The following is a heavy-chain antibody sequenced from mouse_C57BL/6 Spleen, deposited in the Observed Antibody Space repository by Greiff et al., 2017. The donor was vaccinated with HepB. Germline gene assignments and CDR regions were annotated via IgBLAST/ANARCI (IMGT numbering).Heavy chain of an antibody. V-gene: IGHV1-15*01. CDR1: GYTFTDYE. J-gene: IGHJ3*01. Sequence: QVHVKQSGAELVRPGASVTLSCKASGYTFTDYEMHWVKQTPVHGLEWIGAIDPETGGTAYNQKFKGKAILTADKSSSTAYMELRSLTSEDSAVYYCTRKSLGLAWFAYWGQGTLVTVSA. CDR3: TRKSLGLAWFAY. D-gene: IGHD4-1*01. CDR2: IDPETGGT.